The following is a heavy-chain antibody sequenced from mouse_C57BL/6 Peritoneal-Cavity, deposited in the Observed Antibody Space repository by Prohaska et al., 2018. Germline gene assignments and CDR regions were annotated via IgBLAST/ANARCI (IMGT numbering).Heavy chain of an antibody. J-gene: IGHJ4*01. CDR1: GYTFTSYW. CDR3: ARNYDYDGYYAMDY. D-gene: IGHD2-4*01. CDR2: IYPVCGST. Sequence: QVQLQQPGAELVKPGASVKMSCKASGYTFTSYWITWVKQRPGPGLEWIGDIYPVCGSTNYNEKFKSKATLTVDTSSSTAYMQLSSLTSEDSAVYYCARNYDYDGYYAMDYWGQGTSVTVSS. V-gene: IGHV1-55*01.